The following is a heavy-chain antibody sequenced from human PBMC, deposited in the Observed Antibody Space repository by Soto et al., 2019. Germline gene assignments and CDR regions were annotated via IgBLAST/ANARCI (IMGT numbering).Heavy chain of an antibody. V-gene: IGHV3-23*01. Sequence: GGSMRLSCAASGFTFYSYAMSWVRQDPGKGLEWVSAISGSGGSTYYADSVKGRFTISRDNSKNTLYLQMNSLRAEDTAVYYCAKSDLVVPAAMLRSHWFDPWGQGTLVTVSS. J-gene: IGHJ5*02. CDR2: ISGSGGST. CDR3: AKSDLVVPAAMLRSHWFDP. D-gene: IGHD2-2*01. CDR1: GFTFYSYA.